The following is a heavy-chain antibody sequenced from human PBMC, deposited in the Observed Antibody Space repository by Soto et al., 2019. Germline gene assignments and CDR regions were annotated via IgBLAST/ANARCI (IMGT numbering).Heavy chain of an antibody. CDR3: ARDSVVYDFWSGYYQDHLDY. Sequence: PGGSLRLSCAASGFTFSSYSMNWVRQAPGKGLEWVSSISSSSSYIYYADSVKGRFTISRDNAKNSLYLQMNSLRAEDTAVYYCARDSVVYDFWSGYYQDHLDYWGQGTLVTVSS. J-gene: IGHJ4*02. CDR1: GFTFSSYS. CDR2: ISSSSSYI. V-gene: IGHV3-21*01. D-gene: IGHD3-3*01.